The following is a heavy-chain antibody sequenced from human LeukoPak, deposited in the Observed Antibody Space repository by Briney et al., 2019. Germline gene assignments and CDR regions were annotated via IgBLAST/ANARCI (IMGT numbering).Heavy chain of an antibody. D-gene: IGHD6-13*01. J-gene: IGHJ4*02. CDR2: IYYSGST. CDR3: ARDSNGYSSS. Sequence: SETLSLTCTVSGGSISSSSYYWGWIRQPPGKGLEWIGSIYYSGSTHYNPSLKSRVTISVDTSKNQFSLKLSSVTAADTAVYYCARDSNGYSSSWGQGTLVTVSS. CDR1: GGSISSSSYY. V-gene: IGHV4-39*07.